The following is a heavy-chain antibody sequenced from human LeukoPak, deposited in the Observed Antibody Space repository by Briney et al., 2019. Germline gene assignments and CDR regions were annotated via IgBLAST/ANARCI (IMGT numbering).Heavy chain of an antibody. CDR1: GFTFSSYG. D-gene: IGHD1-26*01. CDR3: AKDWGGATFDFDY. J-gene: IGHJ4*02. V-gene: IGHV3-30*18. CDR2: ISYDGSNK. Sequence: PGRSLRLSCAASGFTFSSYGMHWVGQAPGKGLEWVAVISYDGSNKYYADSVKGRFTISRDNSKNTLYLQMNSLRAEDTAVYYCAKDWGGATFDFDYWGQGTLVTVSS.